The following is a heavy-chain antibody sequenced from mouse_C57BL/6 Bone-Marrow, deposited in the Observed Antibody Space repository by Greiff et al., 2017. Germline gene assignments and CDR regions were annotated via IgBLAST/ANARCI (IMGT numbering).Heavy chain of an antibody. V-gene: IGHV1-42*01. CDR3: ARWRGY. Sequence: EVQLQQSGPELVKPGASVKISCKASGYSFTGYYMNWVKQSPEKSLEWIGEINPSTGGTTYNRKFKAKATLTVDKSSSTAYMQLKSLTSEDSAVYYCARWRGYWGQGTTLTVSS. J-gene: IGHJ2*01. CDR2: INPSTGGT. CDR1: GYSFTGYY.